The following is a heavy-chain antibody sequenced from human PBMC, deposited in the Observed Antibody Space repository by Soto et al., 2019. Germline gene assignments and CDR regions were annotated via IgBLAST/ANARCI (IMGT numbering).Heavy chain of an antibody. Sequence: PSETLSLTCTVSGGSISSYYWSWIRQPPGKGLEWIGYIYYSGSTNYNPSLKSRVTISVDTSKNQFSLKLSSVTAADTAVYYCAREELRFSRLANWFDPWGQGTLVTVS. CDR3: AREELRFSRLANWFDP. CDR2: IYYSGST. D-gene: IGHD3-3*01. J-gene: IGHJ5*02. V-gene: IGHV4-59*01. CDR1: GGSISSYY.